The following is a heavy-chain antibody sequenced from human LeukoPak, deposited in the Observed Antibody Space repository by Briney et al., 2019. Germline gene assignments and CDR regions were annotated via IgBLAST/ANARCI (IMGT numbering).Heavy chain of an antibody. J-gene: IGHJ4*02. D-gene: IGHD3-22*01. Sequence: SETLSLTCTVSGGSISSSSYYWGWIRQPPGRGLEWIGSIYYSGSTYYNPSLKSRVTISVDTSKNQFSLKLSSVTAADTAVYYCARRTYDSSGYYYLDYWSQGTLVTVSS. V-gene: IGHV4-39*07. CDR3: ARRTYDSSGYYYLDY. CDR1: GGSISSSSYY. CDR2: IYYSGST.